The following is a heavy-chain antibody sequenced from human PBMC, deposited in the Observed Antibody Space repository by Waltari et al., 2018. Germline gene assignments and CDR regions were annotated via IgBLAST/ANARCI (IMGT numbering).Heavy chain of an antibody. J-gene: IGHJ3*02. CDR2: IIPIFGTA. CDR3: AEGYCTNGVCNDAFDI. Sequence: QVQLVQSGAEVKKPGSSVKVSCKASGGTFSSYAISWVRQAPGQGLEWMGAIIPIFGTANYAQKFQGRVTMTADKSTSTAYMELSSLRSEDTAVYYCAEGYCTNGVCNDAFDIWGQGTMVTVSS. CDR1: GGTFSSYA. V-gene: IGHV1-69*14. D-gene: IGHD2-8*01.